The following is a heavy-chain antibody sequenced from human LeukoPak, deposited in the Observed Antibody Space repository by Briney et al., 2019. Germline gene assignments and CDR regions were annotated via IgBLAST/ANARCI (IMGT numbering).Heavy chain of an antibody. Sequence: PSETLSLTCTVSGGSISSYYWSWIRQPPGKGLEWIGYIYYSGSTNYNSSLKSRVTISVDMSENQFSLRLSSVTAADTAVYYCARVAERSGWFDPWGQGALVTVSS. CDR3: ARVAERSGWFDP. CDR2: IYYSGST. J-gene: IGHJ5*02. CDR1: GGSISSYY. V-gene: IGHV4-59*01.